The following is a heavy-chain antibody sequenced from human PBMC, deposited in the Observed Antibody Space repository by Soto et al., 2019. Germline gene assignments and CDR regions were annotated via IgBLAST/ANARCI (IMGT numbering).Heavy chain of an antibody. CDR2: INVGTGST. V-gene: IGHV1-3*01. CDR3: ARDFRRSSSGSYGYYGMDV. Sequence: QVQLVQSGAGVKKPGASVKVSCKASGYTFTSYAMHWVRQAPGQRLEWMGWINVGTGSTKYSQKFQGRVTMTRDTSASTAYRELSSLRAEDTGFYCCARDFRRSSSGSYGYYGMDVCVQGTTVIVSS. J-gene: IGHJ6*02. CDR1: GYTFTSYA. D-gene: IGHD6-6*01.